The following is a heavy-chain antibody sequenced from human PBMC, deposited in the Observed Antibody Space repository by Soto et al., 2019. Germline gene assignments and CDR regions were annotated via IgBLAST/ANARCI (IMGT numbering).Heavy chain of an antibody. D-gene: IGHD2-15*01. J-gene: IGHJ4*02. CDR1: GYTFTSYG. CDR3: ARGPPTSCSGGNCYSHYFDY. Sequence: QVQLVQSGAEVKKPGASVKVSCKASGYTFTSYGISWVRQAPGQGLEWMGWISAYSGSTKYAQKLQDRDTMTTDTSTNIAYMELRSLRSDDTAIYYCARGPPTSCSGGNCYSHYFDYWGQGTLVTVSS. V-gene: IGHV1-18*01. CDR2: ISAYSGST.